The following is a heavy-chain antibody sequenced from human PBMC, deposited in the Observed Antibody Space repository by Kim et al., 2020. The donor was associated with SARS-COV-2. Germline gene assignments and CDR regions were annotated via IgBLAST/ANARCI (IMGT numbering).Heavy chain of an antibody. D-gene: IGHD5-12*01. J-gene: IGHJ4*02. Sequence: YSATSVKGGITITDDNSKNALYLQMDCLRAEDTAVYYCARDDGYNTHFDFWDQGTLVTVSS. CDR3: ARDDGYNTHFDF. V-gene: IGHV3-53*01.